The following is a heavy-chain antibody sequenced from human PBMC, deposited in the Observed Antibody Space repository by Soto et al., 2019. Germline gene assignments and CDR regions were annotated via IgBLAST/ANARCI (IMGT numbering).Heavy chain of an antibody. CDR2: IYYSGST. D-gene: IGHD4-17*01. CDR1: GGSISSSSYY. V-gene: IGHV4-39*01. CDR3: ARGDGTTVVRFDY. Sequence: PSETLSLTCTVSGGSISSSSYYWGWIRQPPGKGLEWIGSIYYSGSTYYNPSLKSRVTISVDTSKNQFSLKLSSVTAADTAVYYCARGDGTTVVRFDYWGQGTLVTVSS. J-gene: IGHJ4*02.